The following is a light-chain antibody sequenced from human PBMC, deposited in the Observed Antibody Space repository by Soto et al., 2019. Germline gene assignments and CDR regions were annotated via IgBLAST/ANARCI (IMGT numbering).Light chain of an antibody. CDR1: QSVSSN. CDR2: GAS. V-gene: IGKV3-15*01. Sequence: EIVMTQSPATLSVSPGEKATLSCRASQSVSSNLAWYQQKPGQAPRLLIYGASTRATGIPARFSGSGSGTEFTLTISSRQSEDFAVYYCQQYNNWLWTFGQGTKLQIK. J-gene: IGKJ1*01. CDR3: QQYNNWLWT.